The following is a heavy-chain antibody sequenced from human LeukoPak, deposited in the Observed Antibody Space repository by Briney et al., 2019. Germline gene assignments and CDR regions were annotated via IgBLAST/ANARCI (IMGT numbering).Heavy chain of an antibody. CDR3: ARDVVAGNWFDP. Sequence: AGGSLRLPCAASGFTFSSHWMHWVRQDPRKGLVWVSRIKGDGSSISYADSVKGRFTISRDNAKNSLYLQMNSLRAEDTAVYYCARDVVAGNWFDPWGQGTLVTVSS. J-gene: IGHJ5*02. D-gene: IGHD6-19*01. CDR1: GFTFSSHW. V-gene: IGHV3-74*01. CDR2: IKGDGSSI.